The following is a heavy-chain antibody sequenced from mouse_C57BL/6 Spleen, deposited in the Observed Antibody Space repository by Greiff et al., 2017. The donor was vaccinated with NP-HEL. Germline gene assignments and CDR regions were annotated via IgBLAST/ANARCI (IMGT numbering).Heavy chain of an antibody. V-gene: IGHV1-81*01. J-gene: IGHJ4*01. CDR2: IYPRSGNT. Sequence: QVQLQQSGAELARPGASVKLSCKASGYTFTSYGISWVKQRTGQGLEWIGEIYPRSGNTYYNEKFKGKATLTADKSSSTAYIELRSLTSEDSAVYFCARRGGYSMDYWGQGTSVTVSS. CDR1: GYTFTSYG. CDR3: ARRGGYSMDY.